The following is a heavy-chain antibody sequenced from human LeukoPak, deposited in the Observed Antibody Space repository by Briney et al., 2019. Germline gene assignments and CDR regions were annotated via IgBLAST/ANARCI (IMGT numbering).Heavy chain of an antibody. CDR2: ISGSGGST. D-gene: IGHD5-12*01. CDR3: AKNLWRSGNYYFDY. CDR1: GFTFSSYA. V-gene: IGHV3-23*01. Sequence: GGSLRLSCAASGFTFSSYAMSWVRQAPVKGLEWVSAISGSGGSTYYADSVKGRFTISRDNSKNTLYLQMNSLRAEDTAVYYCAKNLWRSGNYYFDYWGQGTLVTVSS. J-gene: IGHJ4*02.